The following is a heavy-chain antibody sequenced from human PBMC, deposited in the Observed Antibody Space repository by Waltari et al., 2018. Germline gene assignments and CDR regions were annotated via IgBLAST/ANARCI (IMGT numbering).Heavy chain of an antibody. V-gene: IGHV3-53*01. J-gene: IGHJ3*02. D-gene: IGHD4-17*01. CDR3: ARDWATVTDAFDI. Sequence: EVQLVESGGGLIQPGGSLRLSCAASGFTVSSNYMSWVRQAPGTGREGVSVIYGGGSTYYAVTVKGRFTIARDNSKNTLYLQMNSLRAEDTAVYYCARDWATVTDAFDIWGQGTMVTVSS. CDR1: GFTVSSNY. CDR2: IYGGGST.